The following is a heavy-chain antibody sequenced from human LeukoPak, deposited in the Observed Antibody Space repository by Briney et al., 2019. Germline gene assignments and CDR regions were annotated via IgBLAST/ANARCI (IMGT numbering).Heavy chain of an antibody. D-gene: IGHD5-18*01. J-gene: IGHJ4*02. Sequence: PGGSLRLSCAASGFTFSDYYMSWIRQAPGKGLEWVSYISSSGSTIYYADSVKGRFTISRDNAKNSLYLQMNSLRAEDTAVYYCASIYWNTAYLVPSDYWGQGTLVTVSS. V-gene: IGHV3-11*01. CDR3: ASIYWNTAYLVPSDY. CDR2: ISSSGSTI. CDR1: GFTFSDYY.